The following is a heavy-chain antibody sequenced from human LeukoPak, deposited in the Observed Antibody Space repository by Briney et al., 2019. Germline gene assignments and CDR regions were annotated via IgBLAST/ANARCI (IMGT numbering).Heavy chain of an antibody. CDR2: IRYDGSNK. J-gene: IGHJ4*02. Sequence: GGTLRLSCAASGFTFSSYGMHWVRQAPGKGLEWVAFIRYDGSNKYYADSVKGRFTISRDNSKNTLYLQMNSLRAEDTAVYYCAKDGENYYGTGSYRYYFDYWGQGTLVTVSS. CDR1: GFTFSSYG. V-gene: IGHV3-30*02. CDR3: AKDGENYYGTGSYRYYFDY. D-gene: IGHD3-10*01.